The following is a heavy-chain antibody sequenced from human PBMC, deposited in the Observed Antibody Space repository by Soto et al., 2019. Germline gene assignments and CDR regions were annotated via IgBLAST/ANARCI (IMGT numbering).Heavy chain of an antibody. V-gene: IGHV4-39*01. CDR1: GGSISSSSYY. CDR3: ASSPGGIQLLRHFDY. Sequence: SETLSLTCTVSGGSISSSSYYWGWIRQPPGKGLEWIGSIYYSGSTYYNPSHKSRVTISVDTSKNQFSLKLSSVTAADTAVYYCASSPGGIQLLRHFDYWGQGTLVTVSS. J-gene: IGHJ4*02. D-gene: IGHD6-13*01. CDR2: IYYSGST.